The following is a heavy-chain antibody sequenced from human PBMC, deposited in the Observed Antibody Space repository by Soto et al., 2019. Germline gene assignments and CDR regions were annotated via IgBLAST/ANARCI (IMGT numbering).Heavy chain of an antibody. CDR2: TYYRSKWYN. CDR3: ARGHYYGSGIYLFLAFPKAYYYYVMDV. CDR1: GDSVSSNSAA. V-gene: IGHV6-1*01. Sequence: SQTLSLTCAISGDSVSSNSAAWNWIRQSPSRGLEWLGRTYYRSKWYNDYAVSVKSRITINPDTSKNQFSLQLNSVAPEDTAVYYYARGHYYGSGIYLFLAFPKAYYYYVMDVWGQGTTVIVSS. D-gene: IGHD3-10*01. J-gene: IGHJ6*02.